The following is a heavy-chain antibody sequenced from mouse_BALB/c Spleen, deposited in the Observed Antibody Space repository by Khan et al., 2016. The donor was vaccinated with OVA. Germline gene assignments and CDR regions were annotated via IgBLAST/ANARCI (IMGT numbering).Heavy chain of an antibody. D-gene: IGHD1-1*01. CDR1: GYTLTSYW. CDR3: ARIKKIVATYFDY. J-gene: IGHJ2*01. CDR2: TNPTNGRT. V-gene: IGHV1S81*02. Sequence: QVQLKQSGAELVKAGASVKMSCKASGYTLTSYWMHWVKQRLGQGLEWFAETNPTNGRTYYNEKFKSKATLTVDKSSSTAYMLLSGPTFEDSAVYYCARIKKIVATYFDYGGQGTTLTVSS.